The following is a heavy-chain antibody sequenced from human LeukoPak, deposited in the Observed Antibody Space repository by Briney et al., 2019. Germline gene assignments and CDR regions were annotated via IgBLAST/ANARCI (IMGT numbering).Heavy chain of an antibody. V-gene: IGHV4-39*01. J-gene: IGHJ4*02. D-gene: IGHD3-22*01. CDR3: ARVGITMIVVIIGDPPIPTSLGHYYFDY. CDR2: IYYSGST. CDR1: GGSISSSNYY. Sequence: SETLSLTCTVSGGSISSSNYYWGWIRQPPGKELEWIGSIYYSGSTYYNPSLKSRVTISVDTSKNQFSLKLSSVTAADTAVYYCARVGITMIVVIIGDPPIPTSLGHYYFDYWGQGTLVTVSS.